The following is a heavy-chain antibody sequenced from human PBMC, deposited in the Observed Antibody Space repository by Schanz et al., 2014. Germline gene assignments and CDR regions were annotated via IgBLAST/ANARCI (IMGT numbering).Heavy chain of an antibody. J-gene: IGHJ6*02. CDR2: IYSSGST. Sequence: QVQLQESGPRLVKPSQTLSLTCTVSGGSISSGAYSWSWIRQPPGKRPEWIGYIYSSGSTYYNPSHKSRVSMSIDPSKNQFSLKLSSVTAADTAVYYCARDRGMTTSDYYYGMDVWGQGTTVTVSS. V-gene: IGHV4-30-4*07. CDR3: ARDRGMTTSDYYYGMDV. D-gene: IGHD4-17*01. CDR1: GGSISSGAYS.